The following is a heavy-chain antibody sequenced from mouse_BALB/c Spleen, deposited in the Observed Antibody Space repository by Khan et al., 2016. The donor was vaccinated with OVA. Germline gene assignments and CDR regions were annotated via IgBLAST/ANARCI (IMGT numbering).Heavy chain of an antibody. Sequence: VQLKQSGAELVKPGASVKLSCTASGFNIKDTYMHWVKQRPEQGLEWIGRIDPANGNTKYDPKFQGKATITAETSSNTAYLQLSSLTSEDTAVYYCARDGNPYYYAMDYWGQGTSVTVSS. D-gene: IGHD2-1*01. V-gene: IGHV14-3*02. J-gene: IGHJ4*01. CDR1: GFNIKDTY. CDR2: IDPANGNT. CDR3: ARDGNPYYYAMDY.